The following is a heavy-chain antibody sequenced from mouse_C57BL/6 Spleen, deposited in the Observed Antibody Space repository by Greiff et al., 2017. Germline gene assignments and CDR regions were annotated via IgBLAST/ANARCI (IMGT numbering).Heavy chain of an antibody. CDR2: IAPETGGT. D-gene: IGHD3-1*01. V-gene: IGHV1-15*01. CDR3: TSSGWDADFDY. J-gene: IGHJ2*01. CDR1: GYTFTDYE. Sequence: VQLQQSGAELVRPGASVTLSCKASGYTFTDYEMHWVKQTPVHGLEWIGAIAPETGGTAYNQKFKGKAILTADKSSSPAYMELRSLTSEDSAVYYCTSSGWDADFDYWGQGTTLTVSS.